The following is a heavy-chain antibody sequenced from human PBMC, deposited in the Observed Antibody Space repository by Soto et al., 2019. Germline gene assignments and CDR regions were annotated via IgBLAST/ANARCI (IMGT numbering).Heavy chain of an antibody. CDR2: INHSGST. CDR1: GECISGYY. J-gene: IGHJ4*02. Sequence: TLSLTCAVYGECISGYYRSWIRQPPGPVQEWIGEINHSGSTNYNPSLTSRVTISVDTSKNQFSLKLSSVTAADTAVYYCARGTYNYYGSGRDYNGRYYFDYWGQGTLVTVS. D-gene: IGHD3-10*01. V-gene: IGHV4-34*01. CDR3: ARGTYNYYGSGRDYNGRYYFDY.